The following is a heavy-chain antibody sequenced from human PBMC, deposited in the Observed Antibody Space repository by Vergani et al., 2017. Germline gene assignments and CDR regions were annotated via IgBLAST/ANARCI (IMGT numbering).Heavy chain of an antibody. CDR2: IIPTLGTA. CDR1: GGTFSSYA. Sequence: QVQLVQSGAEVKKPGSSVKVSCKASGGTFSSYAISWVRQAPGQGLEWMGGIIPTLGTANYAQKFQGRVTTTADESTSTAYMELSSLRSEDTAVYYCARNPTTLYFFDYWGQGTLVTVSS. D-gene: IGHD1-26*01. V-gene: IGHV1-69*01. J-gene: IGHJ4*02. CDR3: ARNPTTLYFFDY.